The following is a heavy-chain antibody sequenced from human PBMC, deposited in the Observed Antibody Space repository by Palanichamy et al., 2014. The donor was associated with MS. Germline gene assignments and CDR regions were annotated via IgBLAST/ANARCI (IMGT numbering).Heavy chain of an antibody. J-gene: IGHJ5*02. V-gene: IGHV4-39*01. CDR3: ARHHILGRFLEWLPNWFDP. CDR1: GGSISSSSYY. D-gene: IGHD3-3*01. CDR2: IYYSGST. Sequence: QLQLQESGPGLVKPSETLSLTCTVSGGSISSSSYYWGWIRQPPGKGLEWIGSIYYSGSTYYNPSLKSRVTISVDTSKNQFSLKLSSVTAADTAVYYCARHHILGRFLEWLPNWFDPWGQGTLVTVSS.